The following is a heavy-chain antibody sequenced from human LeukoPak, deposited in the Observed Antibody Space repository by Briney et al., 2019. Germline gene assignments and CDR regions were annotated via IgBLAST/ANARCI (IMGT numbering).Heavy chain of an antibody. CDR3: ARDFEYRGENFDY. D-gene: IGHD3-10*01. J-gene: IGHJ4*02. CDR1: GYTFTGYY. CDR2: INPNSGGT. V-gene: IGHV1-2*02. Sequence: GASVKASCKASGYTFTGYYMHWVRQAPGQGLEWMGWINPNSGGTNYAQKFQGRVTMTRDTSISTAYMELSRLRSDDTAVYYCARDFEYRGENFDYWGQGTLVTVSS.